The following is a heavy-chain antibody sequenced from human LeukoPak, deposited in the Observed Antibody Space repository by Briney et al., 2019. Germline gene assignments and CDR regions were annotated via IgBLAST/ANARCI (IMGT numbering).Heavy chain of an antibody. D-gene: IGHD3-22*01. CDR1: GFTVSSNH. J-gene: IGHJ4*02. CDR3: AKDSRFITMIVVVTNFDY. CDR2: ISGSGGST. Sequence: GGSLRLSCAASGFTVSSNHMSWVRQAPGKGLEWVSAISGSGGSTYYADSVKGRFTISRDNSKNTLYLQMNSLRAEDTAVYYCAKDSRFITMIVVVTNFDYWGQGTLVTVSS. V-gene: IGHV3-23*01.